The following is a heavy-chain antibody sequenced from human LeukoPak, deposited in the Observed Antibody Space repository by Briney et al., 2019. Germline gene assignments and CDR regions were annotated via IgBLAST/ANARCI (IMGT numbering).Heavy chain of an antibody. CDR1: GFTVSSNY. CDR3: AASSGYYVYYFDY. CDR2: IYSGGST. V-gene: IGHV3-53*01. D-gene: IGHD3-16*01. Sequence: GGSLRLSCAASGFTVSSNYMSWVRQAPGKGLEWVSVIYSGGSTYYADSVKGRFTISRDNSKNTLYLQMNSLRAEDTAVYYCAASSGYYVYYFDYWGQGTLVTVSS. J-gene: IGHJ4*02.